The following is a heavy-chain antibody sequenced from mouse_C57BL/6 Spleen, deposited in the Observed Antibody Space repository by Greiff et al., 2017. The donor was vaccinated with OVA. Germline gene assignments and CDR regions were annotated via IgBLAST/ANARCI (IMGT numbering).Heavy chain of an antibody. D-gene: IGHD2-1*01. CDR1: GYTFTSYW. CDR2: IDPSDSET. V-gene: IGHV1-52*01. CDR3: ARGDYGNYRWYFDV. Sequence: QVQLQQPGAELVRPGSSVKLSCKASGYTFTSYWMHWVKQRPIQGLEWIGNIDPSDSETHYNQKFKDKATLTVDKSSSTAYMQLSSLTSEDSAVYYCARGDYGNYRWYFDVWGTGTTVTVSS. J-gene: IGHJ1*03.